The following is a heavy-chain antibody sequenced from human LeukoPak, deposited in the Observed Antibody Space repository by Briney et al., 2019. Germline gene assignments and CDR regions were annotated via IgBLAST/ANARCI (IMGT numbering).Heavy chain of an antibody. J-gene: IGHJ4*02. V-gene: IGHV3-53*01. Sequence: GGSLRLSCAASGFTVSSNYMSWVRQAPGKGLEWVSVIDSGGSTYCADSVKGRFTISRDNSKNTLYLQMNSLGAEDTAVYYCASRNYYDSSGLLDYWGQGTLVTVSS. D-gene: IGHD3-22*01. CDR2: IDSGGST. CDR3: ASRNYYDSSGLLDY. CDR1: GFTVSSNY.